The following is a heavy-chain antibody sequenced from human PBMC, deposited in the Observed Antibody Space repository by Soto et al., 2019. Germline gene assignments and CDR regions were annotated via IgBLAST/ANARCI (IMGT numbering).Heavy chain of an antibody. CDR3: AKSLIPRAVAVPSGFDY. Sequence: PGGSLRLSCAASGFTFSSYAMSWVRQAPGKGLEWVSAISGSGGSTYYADSVKGRFTISRDNSKNTLYLQMNSLRAEDTAVYYCAKSLIPRAVAVPSGFDYWGQGTLVTVSS. J-gene: IGHJ4*02. V-gene: IGHV3-23*01. D-gene: IGHD6-19*01. CDR2: ISGSGGST. CDR1: GFTFSSYA.